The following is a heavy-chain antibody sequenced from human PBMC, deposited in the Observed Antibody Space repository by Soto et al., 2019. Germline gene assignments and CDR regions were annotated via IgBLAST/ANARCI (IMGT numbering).Heavy chain of an antibody. Sequence: QVHLVQSGVEVKTPGASVKVSCQASGYTFFTYDISWVRQAPGQGLAWMGCISTYSGDTKYAQKFQGRVTMTAETSRTTAYLDLRSRRSADAAVYYCARHHGASTSENWFDPWGQGNLVTVSS. CDR3: ARHHGASTSENWFDP. CDR1: GYTFFTYD. J-gene: IGHJ5*02. D-gene: IGHD4-17*01. V-gene: IGHV1-18*01. CDR2: ISTYSGDT.